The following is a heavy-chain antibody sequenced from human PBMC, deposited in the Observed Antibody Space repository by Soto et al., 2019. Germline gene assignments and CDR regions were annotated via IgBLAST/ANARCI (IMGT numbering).Heavy chain of an antibody. J-gene: IGHJ6*02. Sequence: PGGSLRLSCAASGFTFSSYGMHWVRQAPGKGLEWVAVISYDGSNKYYADSVKGRFTISRDNSKNTLYLQMNSLRAEDTAVYYCAKSKRVTAWYYYGMDVWGQGTTVTVSS. D-gene: IGHD2-21*02. CDR1: GFTFSSYG. CDR2: ISYDGSNK. V-gene: IGHV3-30*18. CDR3: AKSKRVTAWYYYGMDV.